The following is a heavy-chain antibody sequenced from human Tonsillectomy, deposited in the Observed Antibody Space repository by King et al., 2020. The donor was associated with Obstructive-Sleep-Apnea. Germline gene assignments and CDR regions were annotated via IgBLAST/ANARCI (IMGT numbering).Heavy chain of an antibody. J-gene: IGHJ4*02. CDR1: GFSLTTTQMG. D-gene: IGHD3-22*01. V-gene: IGHV2-5*02. Sequence: TLKESGPTLVKPTQTLTLTCTFSGFSLTTTQMGVGWIRQPPGKHLECRALTYWADDKVYNPSLKTKLTTTKDTPINQVVLTMTNIDPVDTATYYCAHPNSGYFYYFDYWGPGTLVTVSS. CDR3: AHPNSGYFYYFDY. CDR2: TYWADDK.